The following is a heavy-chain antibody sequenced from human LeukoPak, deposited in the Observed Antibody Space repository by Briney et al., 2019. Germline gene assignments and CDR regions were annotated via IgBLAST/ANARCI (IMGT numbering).Heavy chain of an antibody. CDR1: ESTFSSYS. CDR2: ISSSSSTI. D-gene: IGHD1-26*01. V-gene: IGHV3-48*01. Sequence: GGSLRLSCAASESTFSSYSMNWVRQAPGKGLEWVSYISSSSSTIYYADSVKGRFSISRDNAKNSLYLQMNSLRAEDTAVYYCARGGSYYNEAFDIWGQGTMVTVSS. CDR3: ARGGSYYNEAFDI. J-gene: IGHJ3*02.